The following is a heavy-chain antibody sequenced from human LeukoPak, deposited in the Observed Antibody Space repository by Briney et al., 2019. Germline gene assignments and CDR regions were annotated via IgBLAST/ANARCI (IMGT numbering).Heavy chain of an antibody. D-gene: IGHD2-2*01. CDR1: GDSVSSNSAA. V-gene: IGHV6-1*01. CDR3: ARDLDCSSTSCYTSYNWFDP. J-gene: IGHJ5*02. CDR2: TYYRSKWYN. Sequence: SQTLSLTCVISGDSVSSNSAAWNWIRQSPSRGLEWLGRTYYRSKWYNDYAVSVKSRITINPDTSKNQFSLQLNSVTPEDTAVYYCARDLDCSSTSCYTSYNWFDPWGQGTLVTVSS.